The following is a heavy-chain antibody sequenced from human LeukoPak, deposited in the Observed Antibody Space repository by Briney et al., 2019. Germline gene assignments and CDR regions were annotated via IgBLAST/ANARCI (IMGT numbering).Heavy chain of an antibody. CDR2: IKQDGSEK. V-gene: IGHV3-7*01. CDR1: GFTFSSYW. Sequence: SGGSLRLSCAASGFTFSSYWMSWVRQAPGKGLEWVANIKQDGSEKYYVDSVKGRFTISRDNAKNSLYLQMNSLRAEDTAVYYCASHLEPYYDILTGYYTPGGYWGQGTLVTVSS. D-gene: IGHD3-9*01. J-gene: IGHJ4*02. CDR3: ASHLEPYYDILTGYYTPGGY.